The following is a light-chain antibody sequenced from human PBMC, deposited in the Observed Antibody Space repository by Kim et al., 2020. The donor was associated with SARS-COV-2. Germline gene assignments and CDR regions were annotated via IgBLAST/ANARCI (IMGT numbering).Light chain of an antibody. Sequence: ASVGSRVTITCRASQDVKNWLAWYQQKPGKAPQLLIYGAFNLQSGVPSRFSGSKTGTDFTLTINGLQPEDFAIYFCQQANNFPYTFGQGTRLEI. CDR2: GAF. CDR3: QQANNFPYT. V-gene: IGKV1D-12*01. J-gene: IGKJ2*01. CDR1: QDVKNW.